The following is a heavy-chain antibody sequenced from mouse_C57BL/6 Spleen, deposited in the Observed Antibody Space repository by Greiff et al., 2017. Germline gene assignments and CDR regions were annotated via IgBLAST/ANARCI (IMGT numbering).Heavy chain of an antibody. CDR3: ARLYSNCFDY. V-gene: IGHV5-16*01. CDR2: INYDGSST. CDR1: GFTFSDYY. D-gene: IGHD2-5*01. Sequence: DVKLVESEGGLVQPGSSMKLSCTASGFTFSDYYMAWVRQVPEKGLEWVANINYDGSSTYYLDSLKSRFIISRDNAKNILYLQMSSLKSENTATYYCARLYSNCFDYWGQGTTLTVSS. J-gene: IGHJ2*01.